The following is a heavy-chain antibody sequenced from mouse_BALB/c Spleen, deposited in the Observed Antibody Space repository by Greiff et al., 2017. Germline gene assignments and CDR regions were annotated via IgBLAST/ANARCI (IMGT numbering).Heavy chain of an antibody. CDR3: ARHVYYGSPYYFDY. Sequence: EVHLVESGGDLVKPGGSLKLSGAASGFTLSSYGRSWVRRTPDKRLEWVATISSGGSYTYYPDSVKGRFTISRDNAKNTLYLQMSSLKSEDTAMYYCARHVYYGSPYYFDYWGQGTTLTVSS. V-gene: IGHV5-6*01. J-gene: IGHJ2*01. D-gene: IGHD1-1*01. CDR2: ISSGGSYT. CDR1: GFTLSSYG.